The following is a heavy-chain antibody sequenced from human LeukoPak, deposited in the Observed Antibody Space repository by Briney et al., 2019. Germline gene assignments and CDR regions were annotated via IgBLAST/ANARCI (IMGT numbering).Heavy chain of an antibody. D-gene: IGHD6-13*01. V-gene: IGHV3-30*04. CDR1: GFTLSSYA. J-gene: IGHJ4*02. CDR3: ARGNSRTYYFDY. CDR2: ISYDGSNK. Sequence: GGSLRLSCAASGFTLSSYAMHWVRQAPGKGLEWVAVISYDGSNKYYADSVKGRFTISRDNSKNTLYLRMNSLRAEDTAVYYCARGNSRTYYFDYWGQGTLVTVSS.